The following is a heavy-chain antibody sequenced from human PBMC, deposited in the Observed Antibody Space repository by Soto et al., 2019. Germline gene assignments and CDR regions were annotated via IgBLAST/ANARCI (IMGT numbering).Heavy chain of an antibody. Sequence: PGGSLRLSCAASGFTFTRYSMNWVSQAPGKGLEWASSISSTTNYIYYADSMKGRFTVSRGNAKNAGYLDMNSLSAEDTAVYYCARESEDLTSNFDYWGQGTLVT. CDR2: ISSTTNYI. CDR1: GFTFTRYS. CDR3: ARESEDLTSNFDY. J-gene: IGHJ4*02. V-gene: IGHV3-21*01.